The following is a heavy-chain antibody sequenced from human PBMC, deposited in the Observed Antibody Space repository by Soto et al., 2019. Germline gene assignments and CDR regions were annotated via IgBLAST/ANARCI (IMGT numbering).Heavy chain of an antibody. CDR2: IYYSGST. V-gene: IGHV4-39*01. Sequence: SETLSLTCTVSGGSISSSSYYWGWIRQPPGKGLEWIGSIYYSGSTYYNPSLKSRVTISVDTSKNQFSLKLSSVTAADTAVYYCARGSSGWYISWFDPWGQGTLVTVSS. CDR3: ARGSSGWYISWFDP. CDR1: GGSISSSSYY. J-gene: IGHJ5*02. D-gene: IGHD6-19*01.